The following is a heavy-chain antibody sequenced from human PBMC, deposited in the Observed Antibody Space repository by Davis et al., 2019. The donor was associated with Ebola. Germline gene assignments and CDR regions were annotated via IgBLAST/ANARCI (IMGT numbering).Heavy chain of an antibody. CDR1: GFTVSSNH. V-gene: IGHV4-59*02. D-gene: IGHD3-9*01. CDR2: IYYSGST. CDR3: ARDRYDISTGYDAFDV. J-gene: IGHJ3*01. Sequence: ESLKISCAASGFTVSSNHMSWIRQHPGKGLEWIGYIYYSGSTYYNPSLKSRVTISVDTSKNQFSLKLSSVTAADTAVYYCARDRYDISTGYDAFDVWGQGTMVTVSS.